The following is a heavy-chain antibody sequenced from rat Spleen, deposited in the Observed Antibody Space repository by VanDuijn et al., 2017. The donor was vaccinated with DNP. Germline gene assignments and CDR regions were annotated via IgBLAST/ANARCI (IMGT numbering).Heavy chain of an antibody. D-gene: IGHD4-3*01. CDR2: ISYSGST. CDR1: GYSITSNF. CDR3: ARWGYNSGDWFAY. V-gene: IGHV3-1*01. J-gene: IGHJ3*01. Sequence: EVQLQESGSGLVKPSQSLSLTCSVTGYSITSNFWGWIRKFPGNKMEYVGHISYSGSTNYNPSLKSRISITRDTSKNHFFLQLNSATTEDTATYYCARWGYNSGDWFAYWGQGTLVTVSS.